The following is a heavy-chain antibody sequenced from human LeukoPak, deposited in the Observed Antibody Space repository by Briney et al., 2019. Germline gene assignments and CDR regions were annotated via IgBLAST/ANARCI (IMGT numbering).Heavy chain of an antibody. D-gene: IGHD2-2*01. J-gene: IGHJ5*02. V-gene: IGHV3-21*01. CDR2: ISSSSSYI. Sequence: GGSLRLSCAASGFTFSSYSMNWVRQAPGKGLEWVSSISSSSSYIYYADSVKGRFTISRDNAKNSLYLQMNSLRAEDTAVYYCARGRVLSRSSTSCYAYNWFDPWGQGTLVTVSS. CDR3: ARGRVLSRSSTSCYAYNWFDP. CDR1: GFTFSSYS.